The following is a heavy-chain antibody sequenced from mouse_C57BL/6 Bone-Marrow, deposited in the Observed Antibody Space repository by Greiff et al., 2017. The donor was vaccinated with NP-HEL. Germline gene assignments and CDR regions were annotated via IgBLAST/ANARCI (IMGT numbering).Heavy chain of an antibody. CDR2: ISDGGSYT. D-gene: IGHD2-4*01. Sequence: EVHLVESGGGLVKPGGSLKLSCAASGFTFSSYAMSWVRQTPEKRLEWVATISDGGSYTYYPDNVKGRFTISRDNAKNNLYLQMSHLKSEDTAMYYCARDSPATMITKAMDYWGQGTSVTVSS. CDR1: GFTFSSYA. V-gene: IGHV5-4*01. CDR3: ARDSPATMITKAMDY. J-gene: IGHJ4*01.